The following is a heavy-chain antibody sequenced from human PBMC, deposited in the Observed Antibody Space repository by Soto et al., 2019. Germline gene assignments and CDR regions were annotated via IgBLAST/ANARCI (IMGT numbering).Heavy chain of an antibody. Sequence: PGRSLSLSCAVSALPSNIHWMQWVRQAPGKGLVWLARSNGDGSSTSYTDSVKGRRTISRATDKNTLSLQMSNLRVEDTAVYCCACDSPHDGSVAWDYWGQGTLVTVSS. V-gene: IGHV3-74*01. CDR1: ALPSNIHW. J-gene: IGHJ4*02. CDR3: ACDSPHDGSVAWDY. D-gene: IGHD2-15*01. CDR2: SNGDGSST.